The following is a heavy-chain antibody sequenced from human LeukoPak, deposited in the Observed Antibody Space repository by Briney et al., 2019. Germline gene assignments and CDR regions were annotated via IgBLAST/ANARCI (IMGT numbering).Heavy chain of an antibody. D-gene: IGHD4-17*01. CDR2: IKEDGSEK. CDR3: ANGARGAY. V-gene: IGHV3-7*05. CDR1: GFTFRTAW. J-gene: IGHJ4*02. Sequence: GGSLRLSCAASGFTFRTAWMSWVRQAPGRGPEYMANIKEDGSEKYYVDSVRGRFTISRDNANSTLFLQMSSLRVDDTAVYYCANGARGAYWGQGTLVTVPS.